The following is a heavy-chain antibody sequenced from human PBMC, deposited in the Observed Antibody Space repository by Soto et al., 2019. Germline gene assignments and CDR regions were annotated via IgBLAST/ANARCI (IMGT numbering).Heavy chain of an antibody. CDR2: VTPYKADT. J-gene: IGHJ3*02. Sequence: QAQLVQSGAEVKKSGASVRVSCKASGYTLTNYGVTWVRQAPGQGLEWLGRVTPYKADTNSAQNLQRRDTMATDTSTNTAYLELRSLRSDDTAVYFCATDGPSNSGNLYAFDIWGQGTMVTVSA. D-gene: IGHD5-12*01. CDR3: ATDGPSNSGNLYAFDI. CDR1: GYTLTNYG. V-gene: IGHV1-18*04.